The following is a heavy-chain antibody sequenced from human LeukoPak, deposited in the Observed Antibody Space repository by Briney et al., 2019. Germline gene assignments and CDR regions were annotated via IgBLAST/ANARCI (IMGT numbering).Heavy chain of an antibody. CDR3: AKGMAGDGGDAFDI. CDR1: GFIFSSYW. Sequence: PGGSLRLSCAASGFIFSSYWMHWVRQAPGKGLEWVAFIRYDGSNKYYADSVKGRFTISRDNSKNTLYLQMNSLRAEDTAVYYCAKGMAGDGGDAFDIWGQGTMVTVSS. CDR2: IRYDGSNK. J-gene: IGHJ3*02. D-gene: IGHD5-24*01. V-gene: IGHV3-30*02.